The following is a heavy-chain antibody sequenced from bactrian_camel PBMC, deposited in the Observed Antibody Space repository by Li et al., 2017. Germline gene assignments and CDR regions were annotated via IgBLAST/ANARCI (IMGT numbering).Heavy chain of an antibody. CDR1: GFDGPT. D-gene: IGHD2*01. V-gene: IGHV3S53*01. J-gene: IGHJ4*01. CDR3: LVGFDY. Sequence: HVQLVESGGGSVQAGGSLRLSCTASGFDGPTMAWYRQAPGNGCELVSTIASEGPVYTADSVKGRFTISRDNARNTVDLQMNSLAIEDTAMYYCLVGFDYWGQGTQVTVS. CDR2: IASEGPV.